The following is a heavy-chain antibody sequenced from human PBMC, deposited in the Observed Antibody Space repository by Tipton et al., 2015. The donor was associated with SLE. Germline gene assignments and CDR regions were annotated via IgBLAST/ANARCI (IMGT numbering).Heavy chain of an antibody. V-gene: IGHV4-39*07. CDR2: IYYSGST. CDR3: ARATRTDFRY. CDR1: GGSISSSSYY. Sequence: TLSLTCTVSGGSISSSSYYWGWIRQPPGKGLEWIGSIYYSGSTNYNPSLMSRVTISVDTSKNQFSLKLSSVTAADTAVYYCARATRTDFRYWGQGTLVTVSS. J-gene: IGHJ4*02. D-gene: IGHD1/OR15-1a*01.